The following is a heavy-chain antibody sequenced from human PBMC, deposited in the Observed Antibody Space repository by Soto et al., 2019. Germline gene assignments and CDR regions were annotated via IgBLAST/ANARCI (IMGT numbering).Heavy chain of an antibody. V-gene: IGHV3-33*05. Sequence: QEQLVQSGGGVVQPGRSLRLSCEASGFTFSNYGMHWVRQAPGKGLEWVTIISFDGSNEYYADSVMGRFTISRDNSKNTLYLQRKSLRAEDTAAYYCARDWGGYGMDVWGRGTTVTVSS. CDR3: ARDWGGYGMDV. D-gene: IGHD3-16*01. CDR2: ISFDGSNE. CDR1: GFTFSNYG. J-gene: IGHJ6*02.